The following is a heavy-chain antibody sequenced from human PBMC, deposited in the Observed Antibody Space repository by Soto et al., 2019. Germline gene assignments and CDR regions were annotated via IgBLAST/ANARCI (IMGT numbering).Heavy chain of an antibody. Sequence: SETLSLTCTVSGGSISSGDYYWSWIRQPPGKGLEWIGYIYYSGSTNYNPSLKSRVTISVDMSKNLFSLKLRYVTATDTAVYYCARSTRSWFDPWGQGTLVTVSS. V-gene: IGHV4-30-4*01. CDR2: IYYSGST. J-gene: IGHJ5*02. CDR3: ARSTRSWFDP. CDR1: GGSISSGDYY.